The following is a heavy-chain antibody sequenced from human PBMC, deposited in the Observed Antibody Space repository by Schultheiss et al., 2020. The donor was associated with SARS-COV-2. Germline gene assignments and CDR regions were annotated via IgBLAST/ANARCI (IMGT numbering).Heavy chain of an antibody. Sequence: GESLKISCAASGFTFSSYAMHWVRQAPGKGLEWVAVISYDGSNKYYADSVKGRFTISRDNSKNTLYLQMNSLRAEDTAVYYCASLSTYYDFWSGYYTPHYYHDIDVCGQGRTVNVSS. CDR3: ASLSTYYDFWSGYYTPHYYHDIDV. V-gene: IGHV3-30-3*01. CDR1: GFTFSSYA. D-gene: IGHD3-3*01. J-gene: IGHJ6*02. CDR2: ISYDGSNK.